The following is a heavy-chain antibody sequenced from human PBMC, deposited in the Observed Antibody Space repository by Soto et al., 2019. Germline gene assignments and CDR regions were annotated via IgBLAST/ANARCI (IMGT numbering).Heavy chain of an antibody. J-gene: IGHJ6*02. CDR2: ISSSGSTI. CDR1: GFTFSSYE. Sequence: EVQLVESGGGLVQPGGSLRLSCAASGFTFSSYEMNWVRQAPGKGLEWVSYISSSGSTIYYADSVKGRFTISRDNAKNSLYLQMNSLRAEDTAVYYCARNVMEWLFSGLYGMDVWGQGTTVTVSS. CDR3: ARNVMEWLFSGLYGMDV. V-gene: IGHV3-48*03. D-gene: IGHD3-3*01.